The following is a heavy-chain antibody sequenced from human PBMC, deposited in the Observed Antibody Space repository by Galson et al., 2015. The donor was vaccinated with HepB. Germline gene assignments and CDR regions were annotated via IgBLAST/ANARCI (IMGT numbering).Heavy chain of an antibody. CDR3: ARDSAMFGYQLLYFDY. CDR2: IKQDGSEK. Sequence: SLRLSCAASGFTFSSYSMNWVRQAPGKGLEWVANIKQDGSEKYYVDSVKGRFTISRDNAKNSLYLQMNSLRAEDTAVYYCARDSAMFGYQLLYFDYWGQGTLVTVSS. D-gene: IGHD2-2*01. V-gene: IGHV3-7*03. CDR1: GFTFSSYS. J-gene: IGHJ4*02.